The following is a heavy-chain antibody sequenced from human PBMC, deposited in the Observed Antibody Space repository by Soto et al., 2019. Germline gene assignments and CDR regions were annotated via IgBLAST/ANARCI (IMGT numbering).Heavy chain of an antibody. Sequence: QVQLQESGPGLVKPSETLSLSCTVSDGSISPYYWSWIRQPPGKGLEWIGYIYYAGTTTYNPSLKSRVSISIETSKSEVSLKLPSVTAADTAVYYCARLGGYYQSLDSWGQGTVVTVSS. D-gene: IGHD3-22*01. CDR1: DGSISPYY. J-gene: IGHJ4*02. V-gene: IGHV4-59*08. CDR3: ARLGGYYQSLDS. CDR2: IYYAGTT.